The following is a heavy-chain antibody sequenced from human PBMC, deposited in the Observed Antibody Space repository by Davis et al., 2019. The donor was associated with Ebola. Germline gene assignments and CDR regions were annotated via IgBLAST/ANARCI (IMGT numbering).Heavy chain of an antibody. J-gene: IGHJ6*02. CDR2: TYHNSKWYN. CDR1: GDSVSSGG. CDR3: VRGWFRSGMDV. D-gene: IGHD6-19*01. Sequence: PSETLSLTCAISGDSVSSGGWNWIRQSPSRGLEWLGRTYHNSKWYNDYAAYVESRITINPDTSKNQFSPQLNSVTPEDTAVYYCVRGWFRSGMDVWGEGTTVTV. V-gene: IGHV6-1*01.